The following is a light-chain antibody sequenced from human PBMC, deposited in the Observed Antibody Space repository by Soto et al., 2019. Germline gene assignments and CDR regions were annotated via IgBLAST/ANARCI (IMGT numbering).Light chain of an antibody. CDR1: QVISNW. Sequence: DIQMTQSPSSVSVSVGDRVTITCRASQVISNWLAWYQQKPGKAPKLLIYAVSNLQSGVPSRFSGSGSGTDFTLTSSSLQPEDFATYYCQQANSFPPTFGPGTKVDIK. V-gene: IGKV1D-12*01. J-gene: IGKJ3*01. CDR3: QQANSFPPT. CDR2: AVS.